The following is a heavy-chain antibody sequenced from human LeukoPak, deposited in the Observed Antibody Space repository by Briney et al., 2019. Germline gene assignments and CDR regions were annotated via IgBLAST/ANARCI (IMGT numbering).Heavy chain of an antibody. CDR2: IWYDGSNK. D-gene: IGHD6-13*01. V-gene: IGHV3-33*01. Sequence: PGRSLRLSCAASGFTFSNYGMHWVRQAPGKGLEWVAVIWYDGSNKYYADSVKGRFTISRDNAKNTLYLQMNSLRDEDTAVYYCARNNRYSNSPIESWGQGTLVTVSA. J-gene: IGHJ4*02. CDR3: ARNNRYSNSPIES. CDR1: GFTFSNYG.